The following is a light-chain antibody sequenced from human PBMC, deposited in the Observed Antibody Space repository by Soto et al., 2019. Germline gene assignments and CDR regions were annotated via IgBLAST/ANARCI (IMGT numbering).Light chain of an antibody. CDR1: QSVSNNY. J-gene: IGKJ5*01. V-gene: IGKV3-20*01. Sequence: EIVLTQSPGTLSLSPGERATLSCRASQSVSNNYLAWYQQKPGQAPGLLIYGASNRATGIPDRFSGSGSGTDFTLTISRLEPEDFAVYYCQQRAGSSTFGQGTRLEIK. CDR2: GAS. CDR3: QQRAGSST.